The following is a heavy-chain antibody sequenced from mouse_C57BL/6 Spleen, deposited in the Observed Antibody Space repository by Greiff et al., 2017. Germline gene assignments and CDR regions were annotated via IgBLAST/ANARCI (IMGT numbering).Heavy chain of an antibody. CDR2: INPSSGYT. D-gene: IGHD1-1*01. CDR3: ARGFIYAVVATSMDY. CDR1: GYTFTSYT. J-gene: IGHJ4*01. Sequence: VQLQQSGAELARPGASVKMSCKASGYTFTSYTMHWVKQRPGQGLEWIGYINPSSGYTKYNQKFKDKATLTADKSSSTAYMQLSSLTSEDSAVYYCARGFIYAVVATSMDYWGQGTSVTVSS. V-gene: IGHV1-4*01.